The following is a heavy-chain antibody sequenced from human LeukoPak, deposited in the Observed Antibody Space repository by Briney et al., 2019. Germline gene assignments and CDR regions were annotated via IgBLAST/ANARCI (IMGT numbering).Heavy chain of an antibody. CDR2: ISYDGSNK. V-gene: IGHV3-30*04. J-gene: IGHJ6*03. D-gene: IGHD6-13*01. CDR3: ARDSGGAAAAGYYYYYYMDV. CDR1: GFTFSSYA. Sequence: GGSLTLSCAASGFTFSSYAMHWVRRAPGKGLEWVAVISYDGSNKYYADSVKGRFTISRDNSKNTLYLQMNSLRAEDTAVYYCARDSGGAAAAGYYYYYYMDVWGKGTTVTVSS.